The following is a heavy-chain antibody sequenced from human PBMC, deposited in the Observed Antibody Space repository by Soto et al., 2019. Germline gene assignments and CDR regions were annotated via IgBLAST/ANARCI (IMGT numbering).Heavy chain of an antibody. CDR2: ISAYNGNT. V-gene: IGHV1-18*01. Sequence: ASVKVSCTASGYTFTIYGISWVRQAPGQGLEWMGWISAYNGNTNYAQKLQGRVTMTTDTSTSTAYMELRSLRSDDTAVYYCARVSSPYGPIVDWGQGTLVTVSS. D-gene: IGHD4-17*01. J-gene: IGHJ4*02. CDR1: GYTFTIYG. CDR3: ARVSSPYGPIVD.